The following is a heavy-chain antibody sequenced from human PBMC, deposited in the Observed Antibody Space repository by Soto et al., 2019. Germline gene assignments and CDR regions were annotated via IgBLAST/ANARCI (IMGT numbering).Heavy chain of an antibody. CDR1: GFTFSSYG. V-gene: IGHV3-30*18. J-gene: IGHJ4*02. CDR2: ISYDGSNK. CDR3: AKEMGYYYDSSGYMFDY. Sequence: WGSLRLSCAASGFTFSSYGMHWVRQAPGKGLEWVAVISYDGSNKYYADSVKGRFTISRDNSKNTLYLQMNSLRAEDTAVYYCAKEMGYYYDSSGYMFDYWGQGTLVTVSS. D-gene: IGHD3-22*01.